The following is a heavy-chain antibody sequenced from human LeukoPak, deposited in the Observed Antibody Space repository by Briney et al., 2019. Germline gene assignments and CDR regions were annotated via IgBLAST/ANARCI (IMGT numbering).Heavy chain of an antibody. D-gene: IGHD3-16*02. CDR2: IYSGGST. V-gene: IGHV3-66*01. Sequence: GGSLRLSCAASGFTVSSNYMSWVRQAPGKGLEWVSVIYSGGSTYYADSVKGRFTISRDNSKNTLYLQMNSLRAEDTAVYYCAIGRDDYVWGSYRYYFDYWGQGTLVTVSS. CDR3: AIGRDDYVWGSYRYYFDY. J-gene: IGHJ4*02. CDR1: GFTVSSNY.